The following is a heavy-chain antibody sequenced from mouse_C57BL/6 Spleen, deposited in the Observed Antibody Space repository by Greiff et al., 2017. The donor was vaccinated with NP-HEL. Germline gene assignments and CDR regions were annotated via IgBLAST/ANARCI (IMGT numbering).Heavy chain of an antibody. V-gene: IGHV5-4*01. Sequence: EVKLMESGGGLVKPGGSLKLSCAASGFTFSSYAMSWVRQTPEKRLEWVATISDGGSYTYYPDNVKGRFTISRDNAKNNLYLQLGHLKSEDTAMYYCAREGPHYYAMDYWGQGTSVTVSS. CDR3: AREGPHYYAMDY. CDR2: ISDGGSYT. J-gene: IGHJ4*01. CDR1: GFTFSSYA.